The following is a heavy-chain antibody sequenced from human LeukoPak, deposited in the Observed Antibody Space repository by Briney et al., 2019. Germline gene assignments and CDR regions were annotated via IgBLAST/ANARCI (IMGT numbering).Heavy chain of an antibody. CDR1: GGSFSGYY. J-gene: IGHJ5*02. CDR3: ARDAHYYGSGSYYHHNWFDP. V-gene: IGHV4-34*01. CDR2: INHSGST. D-gene: IGHD3-10*01. Sequence: PSETLSLTCAVYGGSFSGYYWSWIRQPPGKGLEWIGEINHSGSTNYNPSLKSRVTISVDTSKNQFSLKLSSVTAADTAVYYCARDAHYYGSGSYYHHNWFDPWGQGTLVTVSS.